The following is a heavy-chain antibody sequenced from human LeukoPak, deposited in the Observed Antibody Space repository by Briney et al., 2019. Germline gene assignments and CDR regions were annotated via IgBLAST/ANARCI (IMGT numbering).Heavy chain of an antibody. V-gene: IGHV3-48*01. Sequence: GGSLRLSCAASGSTFSSYTMNWLRQAPGKGLEWVSYISGHSTTIYYADSVKGRFTISRDNAKNSLYLQLNSLRAEDTAVYYCARVAGSSGVYFDYWGLGTLVTVSS. CDR1: GSTFSSYT. D-gene: IGHD3-10*01. J-gene: IGHJ4*02. CDR2: ISGHSTTI. CDR3: ARVAGSSGVYFDY.